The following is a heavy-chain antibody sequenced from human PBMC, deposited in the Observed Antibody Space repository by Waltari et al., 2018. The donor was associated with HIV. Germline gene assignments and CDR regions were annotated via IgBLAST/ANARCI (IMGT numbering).Heavy chain of an antibody. D-gene: IGHD6-6*01. J-gene: IGHJ4*02. CDR1: GYTFTVYY. Sequence: QVQLVQSGAAVKKLGASVKVSCKASGYTFTVYYMHWVRQAPGQGLEWMGWINPNSGGTNSAQKFQGRVTMTRDTAISTAYMELSRRRSDDTAVYYCASQPYSSSSSGAFNWGQGTLVTVSS. CDR3: ASQPYSSSSSGAFN. V-gene: IGHV1-2*02. CDR2: INPNSGGT.